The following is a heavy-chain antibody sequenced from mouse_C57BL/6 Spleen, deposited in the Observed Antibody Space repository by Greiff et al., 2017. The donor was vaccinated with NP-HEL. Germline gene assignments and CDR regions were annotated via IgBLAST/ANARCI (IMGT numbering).Heavy chain of an antibody. J-gene: IGHJ4*01. D-gene: IGHD5-5*01. CDR2: ISSGSRTI. Sequence: EVMLVESGGGLVKPGGSLKLSCAASGFTFSDYGMHWVRQAPEKGLEWVAYISSGSRTIYYADTVKGRFTISRDNAKNTLFRQMTSLRSEDTAMYYCARPLPLYYAMDYWGQGTSVTVSS. V-gene: IGHV5-17*01. CDR1: GFTFSDYG. CDR3: ARPLPLYYAMDY.